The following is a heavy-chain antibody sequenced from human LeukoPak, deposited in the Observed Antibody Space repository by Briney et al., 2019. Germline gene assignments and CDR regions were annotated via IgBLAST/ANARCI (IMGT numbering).Heavy chain of an antibody. CDR1: GYTFTTYA. D-gene: IGHD5-18*01. CDR3: ARDRDTAMEDFDY. J-gene: IGHJ4*02. V-gene: IGHV1-3*01. Sequence: ASVKVSCKASGYTFTTYAMHWMRQAPGQRLEWMGWINAGDGNTKYSQKFQGRVTITRDTSASTAYMELSSLRSEDTAVYYCARDRDTAMEDFDYWGQGTLVTVSS. CDR2: INAGDGNT.